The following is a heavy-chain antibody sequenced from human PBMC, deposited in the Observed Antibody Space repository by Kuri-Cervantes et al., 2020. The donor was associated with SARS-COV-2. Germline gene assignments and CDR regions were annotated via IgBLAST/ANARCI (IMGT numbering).Heavy chain of an antibody. CDR1: GGTFSSYA. J-gene: IGHJ4*02. Sequence: SVKVSCKASGGTFSSYAISWVRQAPGQGLGWMGGIIPIFGTANYAQKFQGRVTITTDESTSTAYMELSSLRSEDTAVYYCARGTIGFGDDYFDYWSQGTLVTVSS. CDR2: IIPIFGTA. V-gene: IGHV1-69*05. D-gene: IGHD4-17*01. CDR3: ARGTIGFGDDYFDY.